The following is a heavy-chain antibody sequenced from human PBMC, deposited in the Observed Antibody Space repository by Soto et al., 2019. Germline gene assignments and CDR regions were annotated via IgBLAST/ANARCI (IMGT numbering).Heavy chain of an antibody. J-gene: IGHJ4*02. CDR1: GGSISGSSYY. CDR3: AREGRRISMIRGFDS. CDR2: TYFTGTT. Sequence: QVQLQESGPGLMKPSETLSLTCTVSGGSISGSSYYWTWIRQPPGKGLEWIGYTYFTGTTAYNPSLKSRVTISADPSKNQFSLTLTSVTAADTAVYYCAREGRRISMIRGFDSWGQGILVTVSS. D-gene: IGHD3-10*01. V-gene: IGHV4-61*01.